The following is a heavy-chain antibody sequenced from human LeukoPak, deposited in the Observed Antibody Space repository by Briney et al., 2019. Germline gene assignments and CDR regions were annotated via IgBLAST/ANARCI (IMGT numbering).Heavy chain of an antibody. Sequence: PSGTPSLTCAVSNYPITSDYYWTWIRQPPGQGREGIGQIFHSGIPHYNQSLKRRVTMSVDTSRSQFSVNLNSETAADTAVYFCGRAGLRTAYNRFYYYMDVWGKGTTVTVSS. J-gene: IGHJ6*03. CDR2: IFHSGIP. V-gene: IGHV4-38-2*01. CDR3: GRAGLRTAYNRFYYYMDV. D-gene: IGHD3-16*02. CDR1: NYPITSDYY.